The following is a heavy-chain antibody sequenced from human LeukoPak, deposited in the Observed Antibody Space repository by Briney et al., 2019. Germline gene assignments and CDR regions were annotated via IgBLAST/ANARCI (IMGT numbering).Heavy chain of an antibody. CDR1: GFTFSDYN. CDR3: AKDLGGYTYAIDY. V-gene: IGHV3-30*02. D-gene: IGHD5-18*01. J-gene: IGHJ4*02. Sequence: GGSLRLSCAASGFTFSDYNMHWVRQAPGKGPQWVAFMHHNENTRSSADSVKGRFTVSRDNSKNTVYLQMNSLRPEDTAIYYCAKDLGGYTYAIDYWGQGALVTVSS. CDR2: MHHNENTR.